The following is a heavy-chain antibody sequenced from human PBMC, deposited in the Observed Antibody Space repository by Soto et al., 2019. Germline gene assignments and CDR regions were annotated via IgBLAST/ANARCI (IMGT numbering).Heavy chain of an antibody. D-gene: IGHD3-16*01. CDR2: ISATGGGT. Sequence: GGSLRLSCAASGFKFSNYAMSWVRQAPGKGLEWVSLISATGGGTYYADSVKGRFTISRDNSHNTLYLQVHSLTAEDTAVYYCAKDRRAGGNSAFYFDFWGQGAQVTSPQ. J-gene: IGHJ4*02. V-gene: IGHV3-23*01. CDR3: AKDRRAGGNSAFYFDF. CDR1: GFKFSNYA.